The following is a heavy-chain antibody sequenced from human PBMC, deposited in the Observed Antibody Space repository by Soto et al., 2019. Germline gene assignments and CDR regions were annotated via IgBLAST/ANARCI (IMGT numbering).Heavy chain of an antibody. CDR3: ARVLVVVANYGMDV. J-gene: IGHJ6*02. D-gene: IGHD2-15*01. CDR1: GFSLSTSGVG. Sequence: QITLKESGPTLVKPTQTLTLTCTFSGFSLSTSGVGVGWIRQPPGKALEWLALIYWDDDKRYSPSLTSRLTLAKDASKNQVVLTTTNMDPVDTATYYRARVLVVVANYGMDVWGQGTTVTVSS. CDR2: IYWDDDK. V-gene: IGHV2-5*02.